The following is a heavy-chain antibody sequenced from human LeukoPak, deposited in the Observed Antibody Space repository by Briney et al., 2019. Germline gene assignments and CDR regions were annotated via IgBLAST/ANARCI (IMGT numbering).Heavy chain of an antibody. D-gene: IGHD3-22*01. CDR2: IIPIFGTA. CDR3: AREFSPYDSSGYYYAFDY. V-gene: IGHV1-69*01. CDR1: GGTFSSYA. Sequence: SVKVSCKASGGTFSSYAISWVRQAPGQGLEWMGGIIPIFGTANYAQKFQGRVTITADESTSTAYMELSSLRSEDTAVYYCAREFSPYDSSGYYYAFDYWGQGTLVTVSP. J-gene: IGHJ4*02.